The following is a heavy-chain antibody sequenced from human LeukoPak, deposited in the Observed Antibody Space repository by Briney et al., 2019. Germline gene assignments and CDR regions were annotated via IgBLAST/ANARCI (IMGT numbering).Heavy chain of an antibody. J-gene: IGHJ4*02. Sequence: PGGSLRLSCAASGFIFSSYSIHWVRQAPGKGLEYVSVISPDGTKTYYTDSVRGRFTISRDNSKNALYLQMGSLRDEDTAMYFCAREQPAGSTDYWGQGTLVTVSS. V-gene: IGHV3-64*02. CDR2: ISPDGTKT. CDR1: GFIFSSYS. CDR3: AREQPAGSTDY. D-gene: IGHD2-2*01.